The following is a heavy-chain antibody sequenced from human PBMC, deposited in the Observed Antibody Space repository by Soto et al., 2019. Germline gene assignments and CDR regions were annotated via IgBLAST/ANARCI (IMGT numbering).Heavy chain of an antibody. V-gene: IGHV2-5*02. D-gene: IGHD3-9*01. J-gene: IGHJ2*01. CDR3: EHAPPYYYIITGYQDNWYFDL. Sequence: QITLKESGPTLVKPTQTLTLTCTFFGFSLSTRGVGVGWIRQPPGKALEWLALIYWDDDKRYSQSLKSRLTITKHTTKNQIVLTITNIDHMDTATYYCEHAPPYYYIITGYQDNWYFDLWGRGTLVTVSS. CDR1: GFSLSTRGVG. CDR2: IYWDDDK.